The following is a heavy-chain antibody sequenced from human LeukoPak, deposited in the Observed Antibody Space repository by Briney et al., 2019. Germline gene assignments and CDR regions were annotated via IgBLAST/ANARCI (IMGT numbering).Heavy chain of an antibody. Sequence: KFQGRVTITRDTSASTAYMELSSLRSEDTAVYYCARRDSSGWYYFYYWGQGTLVTVSS. D-gene: IGHD6-19*01. J-gene: IGHJ4*02. CDR3: ARRDSSGWYYFYY. V-gene: IGHV1-3*01.